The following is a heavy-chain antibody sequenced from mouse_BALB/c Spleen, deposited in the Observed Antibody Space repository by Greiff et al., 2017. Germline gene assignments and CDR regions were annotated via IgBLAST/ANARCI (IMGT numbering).Heavy chain of an antibody. D-gene: IGHD2-1*01. V-gene: IGHV5-17*02. CDR3: ARSLYGNSYWYFDV. CDR2: ISSGSSTI. CDR1: GFTFSSFG. Sequence: EVQLVESGGGLVQPGGSRKLSCAASGFTFSSFGMHWVRQAPEKGLEWVAYISSGSSTIYYADTVKGRFTISRDNPKNTLFLQMTSLRSEDTAMYYCARSLYGNSYWYFDVWGAGTTVTVSS. J-gene: IGHJ1*01.